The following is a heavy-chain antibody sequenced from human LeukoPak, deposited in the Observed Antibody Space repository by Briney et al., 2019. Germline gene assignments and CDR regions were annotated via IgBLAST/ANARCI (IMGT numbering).Heavy chain of an antibody. CDR3: AKDMSDYTNFPDV. CDR1: GFTFSSYG. Sequence: PGRSLRLSCAASGFTFSSYGMHWVRQAPGKGLEWVAVIWYDGSNKYYADSVKGRFTISRDNSKNTLYLQMNSLRAEDTAIYYCAKDMSDYTNFPDVWGQGTTVTVSS. CDR2: IWYDGSNK. J-gene: IGHJ6*02. D-gene: IGHD4-11*01. V-gene: IGHV3-33*06.